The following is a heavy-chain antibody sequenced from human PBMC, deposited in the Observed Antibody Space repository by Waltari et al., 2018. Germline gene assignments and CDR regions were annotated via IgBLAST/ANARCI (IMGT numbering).Heavy chain of an antibody. Sequence: EAQLLESGGGLVQPGGSLRLSCAASGFTFTTYHMSWFPQAPGKGLQWVSGISADGVSTYYVDSVKGRFTISRDNSKNTLYLQMNSLRVEDTAVYYCARDPLMYDSNWYPNWFGPWGQGTLVTVSS. V-gene: IGHV3-23*01. J-gene: IGHJ5*02. CDR3: ARDPLMYDSNWYPNWFGP. D-gene: IGHD6-13*01. CDR2: ISADGVST. CDR1: GFTFTTYH.